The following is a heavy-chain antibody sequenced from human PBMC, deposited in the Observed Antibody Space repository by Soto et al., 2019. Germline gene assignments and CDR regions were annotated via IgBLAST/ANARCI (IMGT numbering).Heavy chain of an antibody. CDR1: GFTFSTHW. CDR3: AKNIGWHQYDY. D-gene: IGHD5-12*01. V-gene: IGHV3-7*03. Sequence: VGSLRLSCATSGFTFSTHWMDWVRQAPGKGLEWVANIKEDGSETYYVDSVKGRFTVSRDNAKNSLYLQMRSLRAEDTAVYYCAKNIGWHQYDYWGQGALVTVSS. CDR2: IKEDGSET. J-gene: IGHJ4*02.